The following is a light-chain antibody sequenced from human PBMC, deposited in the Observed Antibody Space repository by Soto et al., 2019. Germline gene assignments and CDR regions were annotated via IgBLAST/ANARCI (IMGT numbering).Light chain of an antibody. CDR3: QHYNSYAT. V-gene: IGKV1-5*03. CDR2: KAS. J-gene: IGKJ1*01. Sequence: DIQMTQSPSTLSGSVGDRVTITCRASQTISSWLAWYQQKPGKXPXXLIYKASTLKSGVPSRFSGSGSGTEFTLTISSLQPDDFATDDCQHYNSYATFGQGTKVDIK. CDR1: QTISSW.